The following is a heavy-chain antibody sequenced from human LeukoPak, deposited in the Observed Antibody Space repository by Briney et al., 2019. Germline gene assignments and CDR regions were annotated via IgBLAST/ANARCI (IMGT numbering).Heavy chain of an antibody. V-gene: IGHV3-53*01. Sequence: GGSLRLSCTVSGFTVSSNSMSWVRQAPGKGLEWVSFIYSDNTHYSDSVKGRFTISRDNSENTLYLQMNSLSAEDTAVYYCARRAGAYSHPYDYWGQGTLVTVSS. D-gene: IGHD4/OR15-4a*01. J-gene: IGHJ4*02. CDR2: IYSDNT. CDR1: GFTVSSNS. CDR3: ARRAGAYSHPYDY.